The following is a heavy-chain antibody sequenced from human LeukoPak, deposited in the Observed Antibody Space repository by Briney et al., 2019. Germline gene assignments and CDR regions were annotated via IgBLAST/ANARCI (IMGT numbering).Heavy chain of an antibody. CDR1: GFTFSSCA. Sequence: PGGSLRLSCAASGFTFSSCAMSWVRQAPGKGLEWVSAISGSGGSTYYADSVKGRFTISRDNSKNTLYLQMNSLRAEDTAVYYCAKRPGNLWFGRGPYFDYWGQGTLVTVSS. J-gene: IGHJ4*02. V-gene: IGHV3-23*01. CDR2: ISGSGGST. D-gene: IGHD3-10*01. CDR3: AKRPGNLWFGRGPYFDY.